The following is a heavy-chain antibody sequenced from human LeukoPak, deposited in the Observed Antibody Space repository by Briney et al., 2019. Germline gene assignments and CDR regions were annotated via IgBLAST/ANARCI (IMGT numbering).Heavy chain of an antibody. V-gene: IGHV4-59*01. D-gene: IGHD6-19*01. CDR1: GGSISNYY. CDR3: ARAPAITSGWFPFDF. J-gene: IGHJ4*02. Sequence: SETLSLTCTVSGGSISNYYWSWIRQPPGQGLEWIGYIYYSGSTNYNPSLNSRVTISVDTSKNQFSLKLSSVTVADTAVHYCARAPAITSGWFPFDFWGQGTLVTVSS. CDR2: IYYSGST.